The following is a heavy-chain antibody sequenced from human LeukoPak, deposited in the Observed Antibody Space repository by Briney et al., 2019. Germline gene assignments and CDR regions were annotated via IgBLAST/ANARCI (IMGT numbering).Heavy chain of an antibody. V-gene: IGHV4-59*01. CDR3: ARLIGYPPLYYYGVGV. J-gene: IGHJ6*02. Sequence: SETLSLTCTVSAGSIRNVYWSWFRRSPGKGLEWIGYIYDPGNTNYNPSLESRVSISVDTSKNQFSLKLTSVTAADTAVYYCARLIGYPPLYYYGVGVWGQGTTVTVSS. CDR2: IYDPGNT. CDR1: AGSIRNVY. D-gene: IGHD3-9*01.